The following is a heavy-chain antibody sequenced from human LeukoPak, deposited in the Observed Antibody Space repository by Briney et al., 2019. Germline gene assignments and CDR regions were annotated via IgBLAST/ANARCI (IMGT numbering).Heavy chain of an antibody. D-gene: IGHD6-19*01. J-gene: IGHJ4*02. CDR1: GYTFTGYY. Sequence: ASVKVSCKASGYTFTGYYIHWVRQAPGQGLEWMGWINPNSGGTSYAQKFQGRVTMTRDTSISTAYMELSNLRSDDSAVYYCARRSGNTWTNDYWGQGTLVTVSS. CDR3: ARRSGNTWTNDY. V-gene: IGHV1-2*02. CDR2: INPNSGGT.